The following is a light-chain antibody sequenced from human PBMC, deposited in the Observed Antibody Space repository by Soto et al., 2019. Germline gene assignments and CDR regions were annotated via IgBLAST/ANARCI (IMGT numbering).Light chain of an antibody. CDR3: QQSYSTPRT. CDR1: QSLSSY. J-gene: IGKJ1*01. V-gene: IGKV1-39*01. Sequence: DIQMTQSPSSLSASVGDRVTITCRASQSLSSYLNWYPQKPGKAPKLLIYAASSLQSGVPSRFRGSGSGTDFTLTISSLQPEDFATYYCQQSYSTPRTFGQGTKVEIK. CDR2: AAS.